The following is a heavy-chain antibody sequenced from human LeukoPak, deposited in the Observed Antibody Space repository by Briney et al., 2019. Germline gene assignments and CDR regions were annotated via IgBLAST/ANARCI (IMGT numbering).Heavy chain of an antibody. V-gene: IGHV4-30-4*08. CDR2: IYCSGST. J-gene: IGHJ3*02. CDR1: GGSISSGDYY. Sequence: PSETLSLTCTVSGGSISSGDYYWSWIRQPPGKGLEWIGYIYCSGSTYYNPSLKSRVTISADTSKNQFSLKLSSVTAADTAVYYCARSSSMVRGVIIVFAFDIWGQGTMVTVSS. D-gene: IGHD3-10*01. CDR3: ARSSSMVRGVIIVFAFDI.